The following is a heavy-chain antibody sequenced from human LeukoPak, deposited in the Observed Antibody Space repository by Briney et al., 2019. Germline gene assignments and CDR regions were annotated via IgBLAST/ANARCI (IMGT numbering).Heavy chain of an antibody. D-gene: IGHD1-26*01. Sequence: GGSLRLSCAASGFTFSSFSMNWVRQAPGKGLEWVSYISSSSSTIYYADSLKGRFTISRDNAKNSLFLQMNSLRAEDTAVYYCARFVRSGSYYGGENYFDYWGQGTLVTVSS. CDR3: ARFVRSGSYYGGENYFDY. CDR1: GFTFSSFS. V-gene: IGHV3-48*01. J-gene: IGHJ4*02. CDR2: ISSSSSTI.